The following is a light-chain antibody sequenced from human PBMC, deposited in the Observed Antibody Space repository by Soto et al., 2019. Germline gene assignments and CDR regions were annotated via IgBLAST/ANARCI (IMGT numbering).Light chain of an antibody. CDR1: QGISDY. J-gene: IGKJ5*01. Sequence: DIQLTQSPSFLSASVGDRVTITCRASQGISDYFAWYQQKLGKAPKLLIFAASTLQRGVPSRFSGSGSVTEFTLTISSLQPEDFATSYCQQLNSYAITFGQGTRLEI. V-gene: IGKV1-9*01. CDR3: QQLNSYAIT. CDR2: AAS.